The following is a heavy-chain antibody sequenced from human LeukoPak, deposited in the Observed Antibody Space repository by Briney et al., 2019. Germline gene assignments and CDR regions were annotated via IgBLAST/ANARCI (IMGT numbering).Heavy chain of an antibody. V-gene: IGHV3-15*01. J-gene: IGHJ4*02. CDR1: GFTFRNAW. CDR2: IKSKTDGGTT. Sequence: GSLRLSCAASGFTFRNAWTSWVRQAPGTGLEGVGRIKSKTDGGTTDCAAPVKGRFTISRDDSKNTLYLQMNSLKTEDTAVYYCTTVTGSYYPLGYWGQGTLVTVSS. CDR3: TTVTGSYYPLGY. D-gene: IGHD1-26*01.